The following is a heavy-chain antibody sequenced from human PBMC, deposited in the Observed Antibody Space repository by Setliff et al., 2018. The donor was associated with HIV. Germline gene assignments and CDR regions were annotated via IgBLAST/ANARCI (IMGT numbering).Heavy chain of an antibody. CDR3: ARGPSGRAPAPARAPHYYGLDL. J-gene: IGHJ6*01. Sequence: SETLSLTCAVSGYSIRDNFFWGWVRQPPGKGLEWIGSIFYTGTTYYNPSLKSRVTLSLDTSKNQFSLRLISVTAADTAVYYCARGPSGRAPAPARAPHYYGLDLWGPGTTVTVSS. CDR2: IFYTGTT. V-gene: IGHV4-38-2*01. D-gene: IGHD2-2*01. CDR1: GYSIRDNFF.